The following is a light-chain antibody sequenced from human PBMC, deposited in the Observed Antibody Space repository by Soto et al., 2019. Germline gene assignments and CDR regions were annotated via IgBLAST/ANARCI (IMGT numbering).Light chain of an antibody. Sequence: EIGLTQSPGTLSLSPGERATLSCRASQSVRSSYLAWYQQKPGQAPRLLIYGASSRATGIPDRFSGSGSGTDFTLTISRLEPEDFAVYYCQQYGSSPYTFGQGTKLEIK. CDR1: QSVRSSY. CDR2: GAS. J-gene: IGKJ2*01. V-gene: IGKV3-20*01. CDR3: QQYGSSPYT.